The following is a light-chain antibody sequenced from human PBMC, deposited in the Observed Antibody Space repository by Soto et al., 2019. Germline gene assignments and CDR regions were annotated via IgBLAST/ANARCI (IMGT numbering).Light chain of an antibody. V-gene: IGLV2-14*01. CDR2: DVS. J-gene: IGLJ1*01. CDR3: SSYTSSSTSLYV. Sequence: QSALTQPASVSGSPGQSITISCTGTSSDVGGYNYVSWCQQHPGKAPKLMIYDVSNRPSGVSNRFSGSKSGNTASLTISGLQAEDEADYYCSSYTSSSTSLYVFGTGTKLTVL. CDR1: SSDVGGYNY.